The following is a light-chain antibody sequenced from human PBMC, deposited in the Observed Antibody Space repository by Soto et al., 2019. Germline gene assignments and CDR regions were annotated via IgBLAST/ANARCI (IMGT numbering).Light chain of an antibody. Sequence: DIQMTQSPSSVSASIGDTVTITCRASQDISTLLAWYQQKPGKAPKLLIYGASTLESGVPSRFSGRGSGTDFTLTISSLQPEDFATYFCQQADSFPLNFGGGTKVDIK. J-gene: IGKJ4*01. CDR1: QDISTL. V-gene: IGKV1D-12*01. CDR2: GAS. CDR3: QQADSFPLN.